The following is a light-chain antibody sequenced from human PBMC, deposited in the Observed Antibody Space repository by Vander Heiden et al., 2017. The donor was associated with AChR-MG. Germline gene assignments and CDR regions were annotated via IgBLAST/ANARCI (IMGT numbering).Light chain of an antibody. CDR3: ATWDDTLTGHVV. V-gene: IGLV1-47*01. Sequence: QSVLTQPPSASGTPGQGVTISCSGSTYSVGSNYVYWYQQLPGAAPKLLVYKNDQRPSGVPDRFSGSKSGTSASLAISGLRSEDEGDYYCATWDDTLTGHVVFGGGTKLTVL. CDR2: KND. J-gene: IGLJ2*01. CDR1: TYSVGSNY.